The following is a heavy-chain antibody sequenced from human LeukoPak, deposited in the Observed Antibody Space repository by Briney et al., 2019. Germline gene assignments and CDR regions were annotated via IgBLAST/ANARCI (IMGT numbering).Heavy chain of an antibody. CDR1: GYTFTSYY. CDR3: ARGGSSWYGWFDP. J-gene: IGHJ5*02. D-gene: IGHD6-13*01. Sequence: GASVKVSCKASGYTFTSYYKHWVRQAPGQGLEWMGIINPSGGSTSYAQKFQGRVTMTRDMSTSTVYMELSSLRSEDTAVYYCARGGSSWYGWFDPWGQGTLVTVSS. V-gene: IGHV1-46*01. CDR2: INPSGGST.